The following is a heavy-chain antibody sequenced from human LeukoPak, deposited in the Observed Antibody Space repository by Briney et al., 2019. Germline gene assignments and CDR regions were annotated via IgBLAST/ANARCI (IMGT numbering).Heavy chain of an antibody. CDR3: ASSQYYDFWSGCLSCGMDV. J-gene: IGHJ6*02. D-gene: IGHD3-3*01. CDR1: GYTFTSYD. Sequence: ASVKVSCKASGYTFTSYDINWVRQATGQGLEWMGWMNPNSGNTGYAQKFRGRVTMTRNTSISTAYMELSSLGSEDTAVYYCASSQYYDFWSGCLSCGMDVWGQGTTVTVSS. CDR2: MNPNSGNT. V-gene: IGHV1-8*01.